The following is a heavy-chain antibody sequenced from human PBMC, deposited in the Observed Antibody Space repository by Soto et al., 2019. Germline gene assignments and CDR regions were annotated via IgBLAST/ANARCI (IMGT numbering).Heavy chain of an antibody. CDR1: GGSVSSGSFH. V-gene: IGHV4-61*01. Sequence: VQLQQSDPGLVKPSETLSLTCSVSGGSVSSGSFHWSWIRESPGKGLQFIGSIFYNGTANYSPSLKNRVTISIDTSQSQFSLKLVSVAAADTAVYYCARIGGWYDIDFWGQGNLVTVSS. J-gene: IGHJ4*02. CDR2: IFYNGTA. CDR3: ARIGGWYDIDF. D-gene: IGHD6-19*01.